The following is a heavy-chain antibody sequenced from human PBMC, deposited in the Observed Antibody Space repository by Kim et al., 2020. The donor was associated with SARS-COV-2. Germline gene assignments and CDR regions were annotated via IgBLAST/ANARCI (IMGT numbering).Heavy chain of an antibody. CDR3: ARGDHTYYYYYGMDA. Sequence: DSVKGRFTISRDNAKKTVNLQMNSLRAEDTAVYYCARGDHTYYYYYGMDAWGQGTTVTVSS. J-gene: IGHJ6*02. V-gene: IGHV3-74*01.